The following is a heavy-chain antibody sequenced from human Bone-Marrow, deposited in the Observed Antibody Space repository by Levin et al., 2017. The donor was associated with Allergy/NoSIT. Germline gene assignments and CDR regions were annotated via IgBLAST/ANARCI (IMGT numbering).Heavy chain of an antibody. CDR1: GYTFTSYD. CDR3: ARGWVRIAAAGTGEFDP. Sequence: ASVKVSCKASGYTFTSYDINWVRQATGQGLEWMGWMNPNSGNTGYAQKFQGRVTMTRNTSISTAYMELSSLRSEDTAVYYCARGWVRIAAAGTGEFDPWGQGTLVTVSS. V-gene: IGHV1-8*01. D-gene: IGHD6-13*01. CDR2: MNPNSGNT. J-gene: IGHJ5*02.